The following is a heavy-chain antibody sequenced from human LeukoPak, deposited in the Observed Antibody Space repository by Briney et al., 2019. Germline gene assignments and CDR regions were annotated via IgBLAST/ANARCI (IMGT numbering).Heavy chain of an antibody. CDR3: ARQFAPMALHHFDY. D-gene: IGHD3-10*01. V-gene: IGHV4-59*01. Sequence: SETLSLTCAVYGGSFSGYYWSWIRQPPGKGLEWIGYIDYTGSTNYNPSLKSRVTISLDTSKSQFSLKLNSVTAADTAMYYCARQFAPMALHHFDYWGRGSLVTVSS. CDR2: IDYTGST. CDR1: GGSFSGYY. J-gene: IGHJ4*02.